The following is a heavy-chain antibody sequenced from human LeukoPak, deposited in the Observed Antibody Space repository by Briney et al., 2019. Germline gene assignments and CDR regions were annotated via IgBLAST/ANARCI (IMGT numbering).Heavy chain of an antibody. CDR3: VRQKKSHGNFDY. Sequence: GGSLRLSCAAPGFTFSDWYMSWIRQTPAKGLEWVSYVSPSDDTMYYADSVRGRFTISRDNAKRSLYLQMNNLRVEDTAVYYCVRQKKSHGNFDYWGQGTLVTVSS. CDR2: VSPSDDTM. V-gene: IGHV3-11*01. D-gene: IGHD1-26*01. J-gene: IGHJ4*02. CDR1: GFTFSDWY.